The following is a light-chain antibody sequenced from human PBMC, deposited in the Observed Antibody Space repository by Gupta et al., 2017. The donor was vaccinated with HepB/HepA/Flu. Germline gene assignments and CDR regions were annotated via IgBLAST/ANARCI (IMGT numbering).Light chain of an antibody. CDR1: SSNIGAGYH. Sequence: QSVLTQPPSVSGAPGQRVTISCTGSSSNIGAGYHVHWYQQLPGTAPKLLIYGNSNRPSGVPDRFAGSNSGTSTSLAIIGLQAEDEADYYCQSYDSSLSGYVFGTGTKVTVL. V-gene: IGLV1-40*01. J-gene: IGLJ1*01. CDR3: QSYDSSLSGYV. CDR2: GNS.